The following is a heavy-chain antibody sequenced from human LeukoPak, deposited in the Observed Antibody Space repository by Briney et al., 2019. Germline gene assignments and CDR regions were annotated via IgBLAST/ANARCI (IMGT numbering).Heavy chain of an antibody. Sequence: PSGTLSLTCAVSVGSISGTNWWTWVRQLPGKGLEWIGEIYHSGSTNYNPTLKSRVAISVDKSKNQFSLKLSSVTAADTAVYYCARNGGNSDVDDWGQGTLVTVSS. CDR1: VGSISGTNW. J-gene: IGHJ4*02. V-gene: IGHV4-4*02. CDR3: ARNGGNSDVDD. D-gene: IGHD4-23*01. CDR2: IYHSGST.